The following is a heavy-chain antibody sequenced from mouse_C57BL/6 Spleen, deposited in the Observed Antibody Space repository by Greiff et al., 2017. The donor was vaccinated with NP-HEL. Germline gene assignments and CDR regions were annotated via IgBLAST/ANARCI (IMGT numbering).Heavy chain of an antibody. D-gene: IGHD1-1*01. CDR3: ATHYGSSYAMDY. CDR1: GYTFTTYP. J-gene: IGHJ4*01. CDR2: FHPYNDDT. Sequence: VKLQESGAELVRPGASVKMSCKASGYTFTTYPIEWMKQNHGKSLEWIGNFHPYNDDTKYNEKFKGKATLTVEKSSSTVYLELSRLTSDDSAVYYCATHYGSSYAMDYWGQGTSVTVSS. V-gene: IGHV1-47*01.